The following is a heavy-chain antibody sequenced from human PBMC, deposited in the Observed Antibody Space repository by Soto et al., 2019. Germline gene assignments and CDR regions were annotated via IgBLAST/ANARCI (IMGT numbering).Heavy chain of an antibody. D-gene: IGHD1-26*01. CDR3: ARPSGSSLLYAGMDV. V-gene: IGHV3-33*01. CDR2: IWYDGSNK. CDR1: GFTFSSYG. Sequence: PAESLRLSCAASGFTFSSYGMHWVRQPQGKGLEWVAVIWYDGSNKNYADSVKDRLPTSTDNTRNTQYLQRNSLRAEDTAVYYCARPSGSSLLYAGMDVWGQGTLVTVSS. J-gene: IGHJ6*02.